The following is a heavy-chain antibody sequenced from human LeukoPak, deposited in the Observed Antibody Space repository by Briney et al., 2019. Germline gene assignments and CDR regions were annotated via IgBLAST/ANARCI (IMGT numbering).Heavy chain of an antibody. V-gene: IGHV3-21*06. CDR1: GFTFSRFS. CDR3: ARQAVARPFDL. Sequence: PGGSLRLSCAASGFTFSRFSMNWVRQAPGKGLEWVSSISSSSAYIFYSDSVKDRFTISRDNAQSSLYLQMNSLRAGDTAVYYCARQAVARPFDLWGQGTMVAVSS. CDR2: ISSSSAYI. J-gene: IGHJ3*01.